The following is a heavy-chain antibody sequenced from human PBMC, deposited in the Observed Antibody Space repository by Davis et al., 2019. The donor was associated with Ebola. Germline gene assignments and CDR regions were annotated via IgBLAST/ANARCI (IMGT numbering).Heavy chain of an antibody. CDR2: ISSSSTI. J-gene: IGHJ4*02. CDR1: GFTFSPYE. Sequence: GESLKISCAASGFTFSPYEMNWVRQAPGKGLEWVSYISSSSTIYYADSVKGRFTISRDNAKNSLYLQMNSLRAEDTAVYYCARDRYYGSGLFDYWGQGTLVTVSS. V-gene: IGHV3-48*03. D-gene: IGHD3-10*01. CDR3: ARDRYYGSGLFDY.